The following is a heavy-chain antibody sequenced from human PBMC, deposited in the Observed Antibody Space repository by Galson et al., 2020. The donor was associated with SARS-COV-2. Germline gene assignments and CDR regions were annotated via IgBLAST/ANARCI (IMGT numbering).Heavy chain of an antibody. CDR2: IRSKANSYAT. J-gene: IGHJ6*02. V-gene: IGHV3-73*01. Sequence: GGSLRLSCAASGFTFSGSAMHWVRQASGKGLEWVGRIRSKANSYATAYAASVKGRFTLYRDDSKNTAYLQMNSLKTEDTAVYYCTRPGLYCSSTSCYNCYYYGMDVWGQGTTVTVSS. D-gene: IGHD2-2*02. CDR1: GFTFSGSA. CDR3: TRPGLYCSSTSCYNCYYYGMDV.